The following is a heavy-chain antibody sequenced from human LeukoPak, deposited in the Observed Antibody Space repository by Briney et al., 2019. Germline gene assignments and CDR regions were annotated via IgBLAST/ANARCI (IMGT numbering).Heavy chain of an antibody. D-gene: IGHD2-2*01. CDR2: IIPIFGTA. CDR1: GGTFSSYA. V-gene: IGHV1-69*15. J-gene: IGHJ6*03. CDR3: ARNRGYCSSTSCYPNYYYYMDV. Sequence: GASVKVSCKASGGTFSSYAISWVRQAPGQGLEWMGRIIPIFGTANYAQKFQGRVTITADESTSTAYMELSSLRSEDTAVYYCARNRGYCSSTSCYPNYYYYMDVWGKGTTVTVSS.